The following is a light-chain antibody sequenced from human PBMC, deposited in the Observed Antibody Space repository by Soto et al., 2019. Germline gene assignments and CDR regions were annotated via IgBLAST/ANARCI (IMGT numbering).Light chain of an antibody. Sequence: DLQMTQSPTSLSASVGDRVTITCQASQDISNYLIWYQQKPGKAPKLLIYDASTLETGVPSRFNGSGSGTHFIFTISSLQPEDIATYYCQQYDNLPRTFGQGTKLDIK. J-gene: IGKJ2*01. V-gene: IGKV1-33*01. CDR3: QQYDNLPRT. CDR2: DAS. CDR1: QDISNY.